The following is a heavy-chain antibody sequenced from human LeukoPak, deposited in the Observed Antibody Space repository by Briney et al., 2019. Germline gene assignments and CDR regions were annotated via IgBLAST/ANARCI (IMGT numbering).Heavy chain of an antibody. CDR1: GYTFTGYY. Sequence: ASVKVSCKASGYTFTGYYIHWVRQAPGQGLEWMGWINPNSGGTKYAQKFQGRVTMTRDTSISTAYMELSSLTSDDTALYYCAKDGGVAGKAYPEYWGQGTLVTVSS. V-gene: IGHV1-2*02. J-gene: IGHJ4*02. CDR3: AKDGGVAGKAYPEY. D-gene: IGHD6-19*01. CDR2: INPNSGGT.